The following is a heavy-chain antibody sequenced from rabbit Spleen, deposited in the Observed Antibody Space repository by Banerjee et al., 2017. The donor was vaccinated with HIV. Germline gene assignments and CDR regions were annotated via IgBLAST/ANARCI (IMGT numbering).Heavy chain of an antibody. Sequence: QLKESGGGLVQPGGSLKLSCKASGFDFSSYWMNWVRQAPGKGLEWIGIIYPITETTYYANWVNGRFTISSDNAQNTVDLHMNSLTAADTATYFCARILVFSGSSYPYNLWGQGTLVTVS. V-gene: IGHV1S7*01. CDR2: IYPITETT. J-gene: IGHJ4*01. CDR3: ARILVFSGSSYPYNL. D-gene: IGHD8-1*01. CDR1: GFDFSSYW.